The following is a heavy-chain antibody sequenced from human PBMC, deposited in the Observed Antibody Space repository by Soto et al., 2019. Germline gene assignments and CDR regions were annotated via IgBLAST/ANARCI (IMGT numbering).Heavy chain of an antibody. V-gene: IGHV3-30*09. CDR3: ARTTAVAGTPEFDY. CDR1: GFTFSSFS. Sequence: QVQLVESGGGVVQPGGSLRLSCAASGFTFSSFSLHWVRQAPGKGLEWLALISYDGSNKYNADSVKGRFAISRDNSKNTLYLQLNSLRPEDTAVYYCARTTAVAGTPEFDYWGQGTLVTVSS. CDR2: ISYDGSNK. D-gene: IGHD6-19*01. J-gene: IGHJ4*02.